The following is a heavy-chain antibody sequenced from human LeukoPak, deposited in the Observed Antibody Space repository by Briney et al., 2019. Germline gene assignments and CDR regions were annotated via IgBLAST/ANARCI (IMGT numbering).Heavy chain of an antibody. J-gene: IGHJ4*02. CDR2: ISYDGSNK. CDR3: ARDSRESPRGYFDY. CDR1: GFTFSSYG. Sequence: PGRSLRLSCAASGFTFSSYGMHWVRQAPGKGLEWVAVISYDGSNKYYADSVKGRFTISRDNSKNTLYLQMNSLRAEDTAVYYCARDSRESPRGYFDYWGQGTLVTVSS. D-gene: IGHD3-10*01. V-gene: IGHV3-30*19.